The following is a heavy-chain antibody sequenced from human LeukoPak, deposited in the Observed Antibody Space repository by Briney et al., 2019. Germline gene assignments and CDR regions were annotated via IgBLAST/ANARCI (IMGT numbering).Heavy chain of an antibody. D-gene: IGHD5-24*01. CDR1: GFTFNNYA. CDR3: AKSGYNRFDY. V-gene: IGHV3-23*01. J-gene: IGHJ4*02. CDR2: FSGSGGDT. Sequence: GGSLRLSCAVSGFTFNNYAMHWVRQAPGKGLEWVSAFSGSGGDTYYADSVKGRFTISRDNSKNTLYLQMNSLRAEDTAVYYCAKSGYNRFDYWGQGTLVTVSS.